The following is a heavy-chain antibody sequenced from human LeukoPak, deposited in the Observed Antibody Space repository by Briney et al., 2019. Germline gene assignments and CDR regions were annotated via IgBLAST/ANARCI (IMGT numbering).Heavy chain of an antibody. V-gene: IGHV3-23*01. Sequence: GGSLRLSCAASGFTFSTYSMSWVRQAPGKGLEWVSLINSGGRTYYADSVKGRFTISRDNSKNMLFLQMNSLRADDMAVYYCARDRLAVMDYWGQGTLVTVSS. CDR1: GFTFSTYS. CDR2: INSGGRT. J-gene: IGHJ4*02. CDR3: ARDRLAVMDY. D-gene: IGHD3-9*01.